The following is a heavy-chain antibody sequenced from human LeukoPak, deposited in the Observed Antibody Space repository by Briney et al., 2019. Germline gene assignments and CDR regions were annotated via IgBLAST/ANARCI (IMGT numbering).Heavy chain of an antibody. CDR2: IYYSGST. J-gene: IGHJ5*02. CDR1: GGSISSGSYY. V-gene: IGHV4-39*07. CDR3: AREGYSSSWSQHNWFDP. Sequence: SETLSLTCTDSGGSISSGSYYWSWIRQPPGKGLEWIGSIYYSGSTFYNPSLKSRVTMSVDTSKNQFSLKLSSVTAADTAVYYCAREGYSSSWSQHNWFDPWGQGTLVTVSS. D-gene: IGHD6-13*01.